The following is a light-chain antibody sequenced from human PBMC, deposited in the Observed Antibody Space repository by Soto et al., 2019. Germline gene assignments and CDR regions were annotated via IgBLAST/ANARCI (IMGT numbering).Light chain of an antibody. Sequence: QPVLTQPPSASGSPGQSVAISCTGTSSDVGGSNYVSWYQHHPGKAPKLIIYDVTQRPSGVPDRFSGSKSGNTASLTVSGLQAEDEADYYCSSYAGSNNPVVFGGGTKVTVL. CDR2: DVT. CDR3: SSYAGSNNPVV. J-gene: IGLJ2*01. CDR1: SSDVGGSNY. V-gene: IGLV2-8*01.